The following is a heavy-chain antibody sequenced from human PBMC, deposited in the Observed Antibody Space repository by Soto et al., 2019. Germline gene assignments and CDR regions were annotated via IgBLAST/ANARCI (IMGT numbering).Heavy chain of an antibody. J-gene: IGHJ4*02. CDR2: FLASGGNT. CDR1: GYSFFSYY. Sequence: ASVKVSCKASGYSFFSYYIHWVQQAPGQGLEWMGRFLASGGNTDYAQRFRGRVSMTRDTSSTNTVSLELTSLTSDDTAVYYCARGGATIFGVIDSWGQGTQVTVSS. D-gene: IGHD3-3*02. CDR3: ARGGATIFGVIDS. V-gene: IGHV1-46*01.